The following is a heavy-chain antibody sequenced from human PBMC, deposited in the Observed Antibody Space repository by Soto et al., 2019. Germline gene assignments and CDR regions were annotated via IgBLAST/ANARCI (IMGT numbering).Heavy chain of an antibody. V-gene: IGHV1-18*01. CDR2: ISAYNGNT. Sequence: QVQLVQSGAELKKPGASVKVSCKASGYTFTKYGISWVRQAPGQGLEWVGWISAYNGNTNYAQKLQGRVTLTTNTSTSTAYMEVRSLSSNDTAVYYCAKPSGNDYWGQGTLVTGSS. CDR1: GYTFTKYG. J-gene: IGHJ4*02. CDR3: AKPSGNDY. D-gene: IGHD6-25*01.